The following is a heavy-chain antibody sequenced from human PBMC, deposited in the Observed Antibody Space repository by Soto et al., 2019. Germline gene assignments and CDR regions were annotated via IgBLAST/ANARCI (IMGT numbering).Heavy chain of an antibody. CDR2: IIPIFGTA. Sequence: QVQLVQSGAEVKKPGSSVNVSCKASGGTFSSYAISWVRQAPGQGLEWMGGIIPIFGTANYAQKFQGRVTITADESTSTAYMELSSLRSEDTAVYYCASELGTYYYYGMDVWGQGTTVTVSS. CDR3: ASELGTYYYYGMDV. J-gene: IGHJ6*02. CDR1: GGTFSSYA. D-gene: IGHD1-1*01. V-gene: IGHV1-69*01.